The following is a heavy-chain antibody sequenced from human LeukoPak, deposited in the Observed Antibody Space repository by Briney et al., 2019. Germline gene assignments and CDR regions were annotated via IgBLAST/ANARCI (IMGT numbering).Heavy chain of an antibody. CDR3: AKWHGDWHGFDS. CDR1: GDSLRSYY. Sequence: SETLSLTCSVSGDSLRSYYNNWIRQPPGKGLDWIGYVSYSGSTKYNPSLNSRVTLSADTSKNHLSLRLSSVTAADSALYYCAKWHGDWHGFDSWGQGTLVTVSS. J-gene: IGHJ4*02. D-gene: IGHD4-17*01. V-gene: IGHV4-59*01. CDR2: VSYSGST.